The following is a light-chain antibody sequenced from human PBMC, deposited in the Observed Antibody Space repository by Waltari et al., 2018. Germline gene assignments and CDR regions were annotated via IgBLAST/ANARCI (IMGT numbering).Light chain of an antibody. CDR3: CSYAGSRTFVV. V-gene: IGLV2-23*03. CDR1: SSDVGSYNL. CDR2: EGS. Sequence: QSALTQPAPVSGSPGQSITISCTGTSSDVGSYNLVSWYQQHPGKAPKLMICEGSKRPSGVSNRFSGSKSGNTASLTISGLQAEDEADYYCCSYAGSRTFVVFGGGTKLTVL. J-gene: IGLJ3*02.